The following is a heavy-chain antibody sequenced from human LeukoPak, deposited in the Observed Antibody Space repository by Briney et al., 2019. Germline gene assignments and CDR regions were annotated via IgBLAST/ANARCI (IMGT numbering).Heavy chain of an antibody. CDR1: GGSISSYY. V-gene: IGHV4-4*07. Sequence: SETLSLTCTVSGGSISSYYWSWIRQPAGKGLEWIGRIYTSGSTYYNPSLESRVTISVDNSKNQFSLQLSSVTAADTAVYYCASYTSSGSYFDYWGQGTLVTVSS. CDR2: IYTSGST. CDR3: ASYTSSGSYFDY. D-gene: IGHD1-26*01. J-gene: IGHJ4*02.